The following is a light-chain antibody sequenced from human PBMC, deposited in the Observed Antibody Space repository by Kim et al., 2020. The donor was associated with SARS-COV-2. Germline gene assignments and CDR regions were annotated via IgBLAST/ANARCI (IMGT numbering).Light chain of an antibody. J-gene: IGKJ3*01. CDR1: QSISSY. CDR3: QQSYSTQFT. V-gene: IGKV1-39*01. Sequence: DIQMTQSPSSLSASVGDRVTITCRASQSISSYLNWYQQKPRKAPKLLIYEASSLQSGVPSRFSGSGSGTDFTLTISSLQPEDFATYYCQQSYSTQFTFGPGTKVDIK. CDR2: EAS.